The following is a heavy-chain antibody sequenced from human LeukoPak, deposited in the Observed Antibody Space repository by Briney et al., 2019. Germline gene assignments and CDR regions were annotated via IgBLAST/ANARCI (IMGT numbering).Heavy chain of an antibody. CDR2: MNPNSGNT. Sequence: ASVKVSCKASGYTFTSYDINWVRQATGQGLEWMGWMNPNSGNTGYAQKFQGRVTMTRNSSITTAYMELSSLRSEDTAVYYCARDLGEGLQIYYYYGMDVWGQGTTVTVSS. V-gene: IGHV1-8*01. CDR3: ARDLGEGLQIYYYYGMDV. CDR1: GYTFTSYD. J-gene: IGHJ6*02. D-gene: IGHD3-16*01.